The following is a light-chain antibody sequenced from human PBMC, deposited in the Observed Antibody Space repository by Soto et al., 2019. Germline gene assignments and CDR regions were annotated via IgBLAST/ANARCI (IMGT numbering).Light chain of an antibody. Sequence: EIVLTQSPATLSLSPGERATLSCRASQSVKNFLAWYQQKPGQAPRLLIFDAVSRATGIPPRFSGSGSGTDFTLTITCLEPEDFAVYYCQQRWTWPLTFGGGTSVEIK. CDR3: QQRWTWPLT. J-gene: IGKJ4*01. V-gene: IGKV3-11*01. CDR2: DAV. CDR1: QSVKNF.